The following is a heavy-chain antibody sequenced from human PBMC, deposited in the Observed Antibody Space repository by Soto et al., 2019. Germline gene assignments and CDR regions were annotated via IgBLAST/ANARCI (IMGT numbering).Heavy chain of an antibody. CDR1: GFTVSSNY. CDR2: IYSGGST. CDR3: ARACSSSFSGSPCGGIRARNNWFDP. J-gene: IGHJ5*02. Sequence: GGSLRLSCAASGFTVSSNYMSWVRQAPGKGLEWVSVIYSGGSTYYADSVKGRFTISRDNSKNTLYLQMNSLRAEDTAVYYCARACSSSFSGSPCGGIRARNNWFDPWGQGTLVTVSS. D-gene: IGHD3-10*01. V-gene: IGHV3-66*01.